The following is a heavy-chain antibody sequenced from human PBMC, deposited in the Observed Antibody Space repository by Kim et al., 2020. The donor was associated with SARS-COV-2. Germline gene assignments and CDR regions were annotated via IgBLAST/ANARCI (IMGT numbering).Heavy chain of an antibody. J-gene: IGHJ6*03. CDR1: GYSFTNYW. CDR2: IYPGDSDT. V-gene: IGHV5-51*01. D-gene: IGHD2-15*01. Sequence: GESLKISCKGSGYSFTNYWIGWVRQMPGKGLEWMGIIYPGDSDTRYSPSFQGQVNIPADKSISTPYLQWSSLKASDTAMYYCARCIGYYYYYMDVWGKGTTFTVSS. CDR3: ARCIGYYYYYMDV.